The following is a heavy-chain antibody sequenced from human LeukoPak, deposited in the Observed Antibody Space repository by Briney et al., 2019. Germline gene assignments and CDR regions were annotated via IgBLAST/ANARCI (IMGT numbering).Heavy chain of an antibody. Sequence: GGSLRLSCAASGFTFSRYWMHWVRQVPGEGLVWVSRIKSVGSGTWCADSVKGRFTISRDNARNTLSLQMNSLRVEDTALYYCARDQDGVGATIDLWGQGTLVTVSS. J-gene: IGHJ4*02. CDR3: ARDQDGVGATIDL. V-gene: IGHV3-74*01. CDR2: IKSVGSGT. CDR1: GFTFSRYW. D-gene: IGHD1-26*01.